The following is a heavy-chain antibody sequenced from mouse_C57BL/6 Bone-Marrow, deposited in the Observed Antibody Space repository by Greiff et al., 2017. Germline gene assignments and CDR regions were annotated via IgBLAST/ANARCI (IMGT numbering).Heavy chain of an antibody. J-gene: IGHJ3*01. D-gene: IGHD1-1*01. Sequence: VQLQQSGAELMKPGASVKLSCKATGYTFTGSWLAWVKQRPGHGLEWIGEIVPGSGSTNYNEKFKGKATYTADTSSNTAYMQLSSLTTEDSAIYSCASEGGYYGSSWPYWGQGTLVTVSA. V-gene: IGHV1-9*01. CDR3: ASEGGYYGSSWPY. CDR1: GYTFTGSW. CDR2: IVPGSGST.